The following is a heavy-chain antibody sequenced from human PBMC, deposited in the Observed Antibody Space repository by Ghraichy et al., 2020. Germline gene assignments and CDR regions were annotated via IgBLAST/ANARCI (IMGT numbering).Heavy chain of an antibody. J-gene: IGHJ4*02. CDR2: ISYDGSNK. D-gene: IGHD5-12*01. CDR3: AKDRFSRLREIDY. CDR1: GFTFSSYG. Sequence: GESLNISCAASGFTFSSYGMHWVRQAPGKGLEWVAVISYDGSNKYYADSVKGRFTISRDNSKNTLYLQMNSLRAEDTAVYYCAKDRFSRLREIDYWGQGTLVTVSS. V-gene: IGHV3-30*18.